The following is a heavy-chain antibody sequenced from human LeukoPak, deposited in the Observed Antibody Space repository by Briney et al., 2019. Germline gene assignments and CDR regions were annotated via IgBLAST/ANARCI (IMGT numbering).Heavy chain of an antibody. CDR3: ARGDFDPIYPYFDY. CDR1: GGSISSYY. J-gene: IGHJ4*02. V-gene: IGHV4-59*01. Sequence: SETLSLTCTVSGGSISSYYWSWIRQPPGKGLEWIGYIYYSGSTNYNSSLKSRVTISVDTSKNQFSLKLSSVTAADTAVYYCARGDFDPIYPYFDYWGRGTLVTVSS. CDR2: IYYSGST. D-gene: IGHD3-9*01.